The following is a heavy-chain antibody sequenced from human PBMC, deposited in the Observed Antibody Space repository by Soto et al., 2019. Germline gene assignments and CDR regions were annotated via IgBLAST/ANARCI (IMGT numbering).Heavy chain of an antibody. CDR1: GGTFSSYA. D-gene: IGHD6-6*01. J-gene: IGHJ6*02. V-gene: IGHV1-69*01. Sequence: QVQLVQSGAEVKKPGSSVKVSCKASGGTFSSYAISWVRQAPGQGLEWMGGIIPIFGTANYAQKFQGRVTITADESTSTAYMERSSLRSEDTAVYYCARVGEQLGDYYYGMDVWGQGTTVTVSS. CDR3: ARVGEQLGDYYYGMDV. CDR2: IIPIFGTA.